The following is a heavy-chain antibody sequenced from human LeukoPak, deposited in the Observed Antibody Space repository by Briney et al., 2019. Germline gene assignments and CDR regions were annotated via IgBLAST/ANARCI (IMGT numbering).Heavy chain of an antibody. D-gene: IGHD3-10*01. V-gene: IGHV1-2*02. Sequence: GASVKVSCKASEYTFTGYYIHWVRQAPGQGLEWMRWINPNSGGTNYAQKFQGRVTMTRDTSISTAYMELSRLISDDTAVYYCARGNHYGSGSYRWIGYYWGQGTLVTVSS. J-gene: IGHJ4*02. CDR1: EYTFTGYY. CDR2: INPNSGGT. CDR3: ARGNHYGSGSYRWIGYY.